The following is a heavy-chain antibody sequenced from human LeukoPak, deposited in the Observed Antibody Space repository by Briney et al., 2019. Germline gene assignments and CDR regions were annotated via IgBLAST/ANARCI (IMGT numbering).Heavy chain of an antibody. CDR2: IYHSGST. Sequence: SETLSLTCAVSGGSISSSNWWGWVRQPPGKGLEWIGEIYHSGSTNYNPSLKSRVTISVDKSKNQFSLKLSSVTAADTAVYYCARDLGYCSSTSCYGDAFDIRGQGTMVTVSS. CDR1: GGSISSSNW. V-gene: IGHV4-4*02. J-gene: IGHJ3*02. CDR3: ARDLGYCSSTSCYGDAFDI. D-gene: IGHD2-2*01.